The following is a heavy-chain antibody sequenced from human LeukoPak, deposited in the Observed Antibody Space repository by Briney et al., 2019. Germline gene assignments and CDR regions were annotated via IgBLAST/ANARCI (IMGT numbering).Heavy chain of an antibody. J-gene: IGHJ4*02. CDR2: IKSKTDGGTT. V-gene: IGHV3-15*07. CDR3: TTVGAARSGYYY. D-gene: IGHD3-22*01. Sequence: GGSLRLSCAASGLTFSSSAMNWVRQAPGKGLEWVGRIKSKTDGGTTDYAAPVKGRFTISRDDSKSTLYLQMNSLKTEDTAVYYCTTVGAARSGYYYWGQGSLVTVSS. CDR1: GLTFSSSA.